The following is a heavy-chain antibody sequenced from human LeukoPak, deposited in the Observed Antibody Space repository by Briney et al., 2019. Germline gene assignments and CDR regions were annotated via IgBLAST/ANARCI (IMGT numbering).Heavy chain of an antibody. CDR3: ATEAGAAPDWYFDL. Sequence: GGSLRLSCAASGFTFSSYGMHWVRQAPGKGLEWVAVISYDGSNKYYADSVKGRFTISRDNSKNTLYLQMNSLRAEDTAVYYCATEAGAAPDWYFDLWGRGTLVTVSS. CDR1: GFTFSSYG. CDR2: ISYDGSNK. D-gene: IGHD6-19*01. V-gene: IGHV3-30*03. J-gene: IGHJ2*01.